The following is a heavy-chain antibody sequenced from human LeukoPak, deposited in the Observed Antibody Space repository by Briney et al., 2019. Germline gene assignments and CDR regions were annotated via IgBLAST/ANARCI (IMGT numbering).Heavy chain of an antibody. J-gene: IGHJ4*02. D-gene: IGHD5-18*01. CDR2: ISWNSGSI. V-gene: IGHV3-9*01. CDR3: AKDMAGYGFDY. CDR1: GFTFDDYA. Sequence: GGSLRLSCAASGFTFDDYAIHWVRQAPGKGLEWVSGISWNSGSIGYADSVKGRFTISRDNAKNSLYLQMNSLRAEDTALYYCAKDMAGYGFDYWGQGTLVTVSS.